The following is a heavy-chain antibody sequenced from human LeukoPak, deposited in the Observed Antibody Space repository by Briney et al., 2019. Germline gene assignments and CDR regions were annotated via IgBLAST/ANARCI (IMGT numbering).Heavy chain of an antibody. CDR2: ITTHNGNT. J-gene: IGHJ5*02. CDR1: GYTFTSYG. CDR3: ARLSPPIASFCSGGTCYSGGFDP. Sequence: ASVKVSCKASGYTFTSYGITWVRQAPGQGLEWMGWITTHNGNTYYAQNFQGRVTMTADTSTSTAYMEVRSLRSDDTAVYYCARLSPPIASFCSGGTCYSGGFDPWGQGTLVTVSS. V-gene: IGHV1-18*01. D-gene: IGHD2-15*01.